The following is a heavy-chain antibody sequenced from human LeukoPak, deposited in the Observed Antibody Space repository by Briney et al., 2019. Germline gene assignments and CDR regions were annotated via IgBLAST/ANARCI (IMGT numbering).Heavy chain of an antibody. V-gene: IGHV3-7*04. Sequence: GGSXRLSCVAXXXXXXXXXXTXVXXXXXXXXXXVXXIXQDGXXXYYVDSVXGXFTISRDNAKNSLYLQMNSLRAXDTAVXYCARGVVPAANVAFWGQGTLVTVSS. CDR1: XXXXXXXX. D-gene: IGHD2-2*01. CDR3: ARGVVPAANVAF. CDR2: IXQDGXXX. J-gene: IGHJ4*02.